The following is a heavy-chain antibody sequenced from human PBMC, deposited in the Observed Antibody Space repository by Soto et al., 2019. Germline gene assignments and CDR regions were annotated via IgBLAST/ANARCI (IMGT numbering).Heavy chain of an antibody. CDR1: GFTFSSYA. Sequence: PGGSLRLSCAASGFTFSSYAMSWVRQAPGKGLEWVSAISGSGGSTYYADSVKGRFTISRDNSKNTLYLKMNSLRAEDTAVYYCASAYGSGSQYYFDYWGQGTLVTVSS. J-gene: IGHJ4*02. D-gene: IGHD3-10*01. CDR2: ISGSGGST. CDR3: ASAYGSGSQYYFDY. V-gene: IGHV3-23*01.